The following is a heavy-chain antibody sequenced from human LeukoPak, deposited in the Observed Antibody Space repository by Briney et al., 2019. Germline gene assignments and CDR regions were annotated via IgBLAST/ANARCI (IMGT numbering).Heavy chain of an antibody. V-gene: IGHV6-1*01. D-gene: IGHD4-11*01. Sequence: SQTLSLTCAISGDSVSSNSASWNWLRQSPSRGLEWLGRTYYRSKWSNDYAPSVRSRIAINADTSRNQFSLQLNSVTPEDTAVYFCARDRDSDFEWGPYDPWGQGTLVIVPS. CDR3: ARDRDSDFEWGPYDP. J-gene: IGHJ5*02. CDR1: GDSVSSNSAS. CDR2: TYYRSKWSN.